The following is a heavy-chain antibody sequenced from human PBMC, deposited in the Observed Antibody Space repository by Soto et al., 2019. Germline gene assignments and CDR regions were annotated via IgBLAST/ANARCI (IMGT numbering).Heavy chain of an antibody. CDR3: GRGYAGYYGMDV. CDR1: GGSISSGGYF. D-gene: IGHD1-1*01. Sequence: SETLSLTCAVSGGSISSGGYFWNWVRQPPGKGLEWIGYSFHSGTTSYNPPLKSRVIISVDRAKNQFSLKLSSVTTADTAVYYCGRGYAGYYGMDVWGQGTTVTVSS. J-gene: IGHJ6*02. V-gene: IGHV4-30-2*01. CDR2: SFHSGTT.